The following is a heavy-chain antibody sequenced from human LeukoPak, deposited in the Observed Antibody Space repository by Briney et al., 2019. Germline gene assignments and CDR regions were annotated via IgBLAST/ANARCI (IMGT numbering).Heavy chain of an antibody. J-gene: IGHJ6*03. V-gene: IGHV3-21*01. CDR3: AKTSLSDPSGHYYYMDV. CDR2: ISSGSSYI. D-gene: IGHD3-3*01. Sequence: GGSLRLSCAASGFTFSRYNMNWVRQAPGKGLEWVSSISSGSSYIYYADSVKARFTISRDNSQNTVSLQLNNLRIEDTALYYCAKTSLSDPSGHYYYMDVWGKGTTVTVSS. CDR1: GFTFSRYN.